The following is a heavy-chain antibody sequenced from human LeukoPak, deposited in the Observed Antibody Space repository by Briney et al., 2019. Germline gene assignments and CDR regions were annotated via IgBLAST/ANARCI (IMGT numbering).Heavy chain of an antibody. CDR1: GFTFSGSA. Sequence: GGSLRLSCVVSGFTFSGSAVHWVRQASGKGLEWVGRVRSKANNYATAYAASVKGRFSISRDDSKNTAYLQMNSLKTEDTAVYYCTGDNFDSSVKFDYWGQGTLVTVSS. CDR3: TGDNFDSSVKFDY. V-gene: IGHV3-73*01. D-gene: IGHD3-22*01. CDR2: VRSKANNYAT. J-gene: IGHJ4*02.